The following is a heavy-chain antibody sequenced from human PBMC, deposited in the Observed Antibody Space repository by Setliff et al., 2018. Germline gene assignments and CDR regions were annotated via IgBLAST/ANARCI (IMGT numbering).Heavy chain of an antibody. J-gene: IGHJ4*02. D-gene: IGHD6-6*01. Sequence: GASVKVSCKASGYTFTTYAMHWVRQAPGQRLEWMGWINAGKGNTKYSQKFQGRVTITRNTSASTAYMALSSLRSEDTAVYYCARDLWDMYSTSSGNLDYWGQGTLVTVSS. CDR3: ARDLWDMYSTSSGNLDY. CDR1: GYTFTTYA. CDR2: INAGKGNT. V-gene: IGHV1-3*01.